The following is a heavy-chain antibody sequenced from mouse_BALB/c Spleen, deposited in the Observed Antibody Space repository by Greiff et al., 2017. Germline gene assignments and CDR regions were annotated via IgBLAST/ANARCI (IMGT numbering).Heavy chain of an antibody. Sequence: DVKLQESGPGLVKPSQSLSLTCTVTGYSITSDYAWNWIRQFPGNKLEWMGYISYSGSTSYNPSLKSRISITRDTSKNQFFLQLNSVTTEDTATYYCARRQLGYFDYWGQGTTLTVSS. CDR2: ISYSGST. CDR1: GYSITSDYA. J-gene: IGHJ2*01. CDR3: ARRQLGYFDY. V-gene: IGHV3-2*02. D-gene: IGHD3-2*01.